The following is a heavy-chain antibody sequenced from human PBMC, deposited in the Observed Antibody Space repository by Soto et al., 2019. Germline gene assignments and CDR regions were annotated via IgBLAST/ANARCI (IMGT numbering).Heavy chain of an antibody. J-gene: IGHJ6*02. V-gene: IGHV3-49*03. D-gene: IGHD4-17*01. Sequence: PGGSLRLSCTASGFTFGDYAMSWFRQAPGKGLEWVGFIRSKAYGGTTEYAASVKGRFTISRDDSKSIAYLQMNSLKTEDTAVYYCTRAPEYGDYKSTGASVYGREVWGQGTTVSVSS. CDR3: TRAPEYGDYKSTGASVYGREV. CDR2: IRSKAYGGTT. CDR1: GFTFGDYA.